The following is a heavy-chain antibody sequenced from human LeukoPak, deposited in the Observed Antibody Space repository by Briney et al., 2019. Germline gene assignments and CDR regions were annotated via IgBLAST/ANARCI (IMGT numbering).Heavy chain of an antibody. Sequence: AGGSLRLSCAASGFTFSSYAMSWVRQAPGKGLEWVSAISGSSSSTYYADSVKGRFTISRDNSKKTLYLQMNSLRVEDTAVYYCLVILIEPTSPSPDGLDIWGQGTMVTVSS. CDR3: LVILIEPTSPSPDGLDI. V-gene: IGHV3-23*01. CDR1: GFTFSSYA. CDR2: ISGSSSST. D-gene: IGHD2-15*01. J-gene: IGHJ3*02.